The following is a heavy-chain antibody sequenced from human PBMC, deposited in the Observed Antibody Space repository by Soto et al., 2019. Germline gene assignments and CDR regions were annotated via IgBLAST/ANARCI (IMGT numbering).Heavy chain of an antibody. CDR3: ARSRDYATFDY. CDR2: IYYSGST. V-gene: IGHV4-61*01. D-gene: IGHD4-17*01. Sequence: QVQLQESGPGLVKPSETLSLTCTVSGGSVSSGTYYWSWIRQPPEKGLEWIGYIYYSGSTNSNPSLKSRVTISIDTSKNQFSLKLSSVTAADTAVYYCARSRDYATFDYWGQGTLVTVSS. J-gene: IGHJ4*02. CDR1: GGSVSSGTYY.